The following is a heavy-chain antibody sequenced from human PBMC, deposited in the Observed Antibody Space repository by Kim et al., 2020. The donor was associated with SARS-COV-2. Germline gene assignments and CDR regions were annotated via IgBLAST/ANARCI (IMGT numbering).Heavy chain of an antibody. CDR1: GYTFTSYY. J-gene: IGHJ6*02. V-gene: IGHV1-46*01. Sequence: ASVKVSCKASGYTFTSYYMHWVRQAPGQGLEWMGIINPSGGSTSYAQKFQGRVTMTRDTSTSTVYMELSSLRSEDTAGYYCARVPRINYYDSSGYYSHYGMDVWGRGTTVTVSS. CDR3: ARVPRINYYDSSGYYSHYGMDV. CDR2: INPSGGST. D-gene: IGHD3-22*01.